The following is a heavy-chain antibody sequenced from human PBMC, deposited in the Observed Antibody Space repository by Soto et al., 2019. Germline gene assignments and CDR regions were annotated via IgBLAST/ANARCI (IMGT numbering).Heavy chain of an antibody. Sequence: EVQLLESGGSLVQPGGSLRLSCAASGFSFSTYAMGWVRQAPGKGLEWVSAISGSGSATYYADPVKGRFTISRDNSKDTLYLQVNGLKDGATAVYYCAKYINGVETNVNYDSCGEGSPDTITS. D-gene: IGHD3-3*01. V-gene: IGHV3-23*01. CDR3: AKYINGVETNVNYDS. CDR1: GFSFSTYA. J-gene: IGHJ5*01. CDR2: ISGSGSAT.